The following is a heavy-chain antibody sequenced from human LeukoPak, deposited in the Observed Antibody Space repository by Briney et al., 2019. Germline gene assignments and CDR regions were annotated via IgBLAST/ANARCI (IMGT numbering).Heavy chain of an antibody. CDR3: ARDSRSLAALYYFDY. Sequence: GGSLRLSCAASGFTFSSYSMNWVRQAPGKGLEWVSSISSSSSYIYYADSVKGRFTISRDNAKNSLYLQMNSLRAEDMAVYYCARDSRSLAALYYFDYWGQGTLVTVSS. CDR1: GFTFSSYS. V-gene: IGHV3-21*01. D-gene: IGHD3-16*02. CDR2: ISSSSSYI. J-gene: IGHJ4*02.